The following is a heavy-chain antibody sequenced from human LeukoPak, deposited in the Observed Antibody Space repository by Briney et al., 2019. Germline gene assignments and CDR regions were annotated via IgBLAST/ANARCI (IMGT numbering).Heavy chain of an antibody. D-gene: IGHD6-19*01. V-gene: IGHV1-18*01. CDR3: AREGTSSGWDNADYYYYGMDV. CDR1: GYTFTSYG. J-gene: IGHJ6*02. Sequence: ASVKVSCKASGYTFTSYGISWVRQAPGQGLERMGWISAYNCNTNYAQKLQGRVTMTTDTSTSTAYMELRSLRSDDTAVYYCAREGTSSGWDNADYYYYGMDVWGQGTTVTVSS. CDR2: ISAYNCNT.